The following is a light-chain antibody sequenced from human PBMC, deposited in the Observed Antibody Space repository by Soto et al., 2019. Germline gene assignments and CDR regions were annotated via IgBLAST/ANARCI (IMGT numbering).Light chain of an antibody. Sequence: QSALTQPDSVSGSPGQSITISCTGTSSDVGGYNYVSWYQQHPGKAPKLMIYDVSNRPSGVSNRFSGSKSGNTASLTISGLQAEDEDDYYCSSYTSSSTGVFGGGTKPTVL. V-gene: IGLV2-14*01. CDR2: DVS. CDR3: SSYTSSSTGV. J-gene: IGLJ2*01. CDR1: SSDVGGYNY.